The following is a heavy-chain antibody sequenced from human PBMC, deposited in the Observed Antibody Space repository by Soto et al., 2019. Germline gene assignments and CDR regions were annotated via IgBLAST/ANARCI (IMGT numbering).Heavy chain of an antibody. CDR2: IKSKTNGGTT. D-gene: IGHD7-27*01. Sequence: EVQLVESGGGLVKPGGSLRLSCAASGFSFNDAWMNWVRQAPGKGLEWVGLIKSKTNGGTTAYAAPVTGRFTLSRDDSKNTLYLQMNSLKIEDTAVFYCVTETSGAFQIWGQGRMVTVSS. J-gene: IGHJ3*02. CDR3: VTETSGAFQI. CDR1: GFSFNDAW. V-gene: IGHV3-15*07.